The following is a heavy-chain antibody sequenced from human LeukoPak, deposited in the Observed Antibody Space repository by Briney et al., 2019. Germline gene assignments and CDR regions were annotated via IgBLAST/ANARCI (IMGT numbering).Heavy chain of an antibody. CDR1: GFTVSSNY. J-gene: IGHJ6*02. CDR2: IYSGGST. D-gene: IGHD1-1*01. V-gene: IGHV3-66*01. Sequence: GGSVRLFCAASGFTVSSNYMSCVRLAAGKGLEWVSVIYSGGSTYYADSVKGRFTISRDNSKNTLYLQMNSLRAEDRALYYFAIRTTGDYYYGMDVWGQGTTVSVSS. CDR3: AIRTTGDYYYGMDV.